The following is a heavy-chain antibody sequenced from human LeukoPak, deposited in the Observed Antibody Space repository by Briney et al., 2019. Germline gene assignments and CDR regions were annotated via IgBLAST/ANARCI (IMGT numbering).Heavy chain of an antibody. V-gene: IGHV1-18*01. CDR1: GGTFSSYA. CDR2: ISTYNGNT. D-gene: IGHD3-22*01. J-gene: IGHJ6*02. Sequence: GSSVKVSCKASGGTFSSYAISWVRQAPGQGLEWMGWISTYNGNTNYAQNLQDRVTMTTDTSTSTAYMELRSLRSGDTAVYYCARGFYHYYDSSGYYNSYYYGMDVWGQGTTVTVSS. CDR3: ARGFYHYYDSSGYYNSYYYGMDV.